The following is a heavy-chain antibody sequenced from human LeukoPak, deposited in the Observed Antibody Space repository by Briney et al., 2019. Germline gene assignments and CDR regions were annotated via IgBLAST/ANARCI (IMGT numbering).Heavy chain of an antibody. CDR2: IIPILGIA. Sequence: GASVKVSCKASGGTFSSYAISWVRQAPGQGLEWMGRIIPILGIANYAQKFQGRVTMTTDTSTSTAYMELRSLRSDDTAVYYCARVAGIAAGDGPWGQGTLVTVSS. CDR3: ARVAGIAAGDGP. J-gene: IGHJ5*02. V-gene: IGHV1-69*04. D-gene: IGHD6-13*01. CDR1: GGTFSSYA.